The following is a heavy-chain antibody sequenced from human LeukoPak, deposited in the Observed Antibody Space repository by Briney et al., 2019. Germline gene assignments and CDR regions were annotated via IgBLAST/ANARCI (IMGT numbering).Heavy chain of an antibody. CDR2: ISYDGSNK. V-gene: IGHV3-30-3*01. CDR3: ARGRGIQLWLVPTDY. D-gene: IGHD5-18*01. Sequence: GGSLRLSCAASGFTFSSYAMHWVRQAPGKGLEWVAVISYDGSNKYYADSVKGRFTISRDNSKNTLYLQMNSLRAEDTAVHYCARGRGIQLWLVPTDYWGQGTLVTVSS. J-gene: IGHJ4*02. CDR1: GFTFSSYA.